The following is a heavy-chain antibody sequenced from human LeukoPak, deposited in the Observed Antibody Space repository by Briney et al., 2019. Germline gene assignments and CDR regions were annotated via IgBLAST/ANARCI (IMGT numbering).Heavy chain of an antibody. CDR1: GGSISSYY. V-gene: IGHV4-59*01. Sequence: SETLSLTCTVSGGSISSYYWSWIRQPPGKGLEWIGYIYYSGSTNYNPSLKSRVTISVDTSKNQFSLKLRSVTAADTAVYYCARVTGYMTEDYFDYWGQGILVTVSP. J-gene: IGHJ4*02. CDR3: ARVTGYMTEDYFDY. D-gene: IGHD3-9*01. CDR2: IYYSGST.